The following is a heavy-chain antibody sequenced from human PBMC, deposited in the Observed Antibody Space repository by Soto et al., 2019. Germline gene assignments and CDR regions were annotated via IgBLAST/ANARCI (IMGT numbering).Heavy chain of an antibody. CDR1: CGSIPSGPYS. J-gene: IGHJ6*02. CDR3: ARNKGGYLRLVGMDV. D-gene: IGHD2-15*01. Sequence: SATLSLTCLLPCGSIPSGPYSWVSISQPPGKGLEWIGTFHYSGRTYYSPSLESRVTISVDTSKNQFSLKVSSVTAADTAVFYCARNKGGYLRLVGMDVWGQGPTVS. CDR2: FHYSGRT. V-gene: IGHV4-39*01.